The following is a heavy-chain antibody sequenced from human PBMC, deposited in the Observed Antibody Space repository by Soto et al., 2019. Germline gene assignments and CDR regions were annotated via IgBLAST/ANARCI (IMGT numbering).Heavy chain of an antibody. CDR1: GYSFAGYW. J-gene: IGHJ4*02. D-gene: IGHD3-22*01. Sequence: PGESLKISCKGSGYSFAGYWITWVRQKPGKGLERMGRIDPSDSQTYYSPSFRGHVTISATKSITTVFLQWSSLRASDTAMYYCARQIYDSDTGPNSQYYFDSWGQVTPLPVSS. CDR2: IDPSDSQT. V-gene: IGHV5-10-1*01. CDR3: ARQIYDSDTGPNSQYYFDS.